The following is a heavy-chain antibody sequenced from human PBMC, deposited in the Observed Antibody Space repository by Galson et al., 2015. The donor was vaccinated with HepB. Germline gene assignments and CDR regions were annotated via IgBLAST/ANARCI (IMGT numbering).Heavy chain of an antibody. CDR1: GYTFTSYG. CDR2: ISAYNGNT. CDR3: ARDRRRGIAAAGPDY. J-gene: IGHJ4*02. V-gene: IGHV1-18*01. D-gene: IGHD6-13*01. Sequence: SVKVSCKASGYTFTSYGISWVRQAPGQGLEWMGWISAYNGNTNYAQKLQGRVTMTTDTSTSTAYMELRSLRSDGTAVYYCARDRRRGIAAAGPDYWGQGTLVTISS.